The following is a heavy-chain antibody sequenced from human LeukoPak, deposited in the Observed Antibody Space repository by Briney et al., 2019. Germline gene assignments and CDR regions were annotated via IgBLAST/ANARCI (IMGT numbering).Heavy chain of an antibody. CDR3: ARDQYDYTWGSYRPYFDS. CDR1: GYTFTSYG. J-gene: IGHJ4*02. Sequence: ASVKVSCKASGYTFTSYGISWVRQAPGQGLEWMGSISPYNGNTKYTERLQGRVIMTTDTSTRTAYMELRSLRSDVTAVFYCARDQYDYTWGSYRPYFDSWGQGTLVTVSS. D-gene: IGHD3-16*02. CDR2: ISPYNGNT. V-gene: IGHV1-18*04.